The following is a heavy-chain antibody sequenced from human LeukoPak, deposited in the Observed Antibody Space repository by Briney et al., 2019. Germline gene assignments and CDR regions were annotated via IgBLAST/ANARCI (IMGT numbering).Heavy chain of an antibody. Sequence: PSETLSLTXTVSGGSISSYYWSWIRQPPGKGLEWIGYIYYSGSTNYNPSLKSRVTISVDTSKNQFSLKLSSVTAADTAVYYCASTTTDDFWSGYRTPYYFDYWGQGTLVTVSS. D-gene: IGHD3-3*01. V-gene: IGHV4-59*01. CDR2: IYYSGST. CDR1: GGSISSYY. CDR3: ASTTTDDFWSGYRTPYYFDY. J-gene: IGHJ4*02.